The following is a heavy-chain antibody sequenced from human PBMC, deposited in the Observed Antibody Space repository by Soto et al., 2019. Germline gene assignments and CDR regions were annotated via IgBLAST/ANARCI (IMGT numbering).Heavy chain of an antibody. CDR3: ARGQSIVAAIDYFDY. D-gene: IGHD5-12*01. J-gene: IGHJ4*02. Sequence: QPQLQESGSGLVKPSQTLSLTCSDSVAYVSSAGYSWSWIRQPPGKGLEWIGYVYQSGRTYGSVSPSDNPSFKSRVTISVDRSTNQFSLKLISVTAADTAVYFCARGQSIVAAIDYFDYGGQGSLVTVSS. CDR2: VYQSGRT. V-gene: IGHV4-30-2*05. CDR1: VAYVSSAGYS.